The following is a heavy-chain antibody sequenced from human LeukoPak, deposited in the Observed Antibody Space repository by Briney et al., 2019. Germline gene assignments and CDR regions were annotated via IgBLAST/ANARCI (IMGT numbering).Heavy chain of an antibody. CDR2: INTSGST. V-gene: IGHV4-4*07. CDR1: GGSISSYY. D-gene: IGHD6-13*01. Sequence: SETLSLTSTVSGGSISSYYWSWIRQPAGKGLEWIGRINTSGSTNYNPSLKSRVTMSVDTSKNQFSLKLSSVTAVDTAVYYCARGSIAAAGTNLDYWGQGTLVTVSS. CDR3: ARGSIAAAGTNLDY. J-gene: IGHJ4*02.